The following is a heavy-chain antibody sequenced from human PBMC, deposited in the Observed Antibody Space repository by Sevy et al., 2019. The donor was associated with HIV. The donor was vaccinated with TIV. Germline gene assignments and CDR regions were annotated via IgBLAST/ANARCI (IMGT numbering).Heavy chain of an antibody. CDR3: ARGTALGWFDP. D-gene: IGHD5-18*01. V-gene: IGHV3-74*01. J-gene: IGHJ5*02. Sequence: GGSLRLSCSASEFTFSSYAMSWVRQAPGKGLEWVSCVDIDGSRTEYADSVKGRFTISRDNAKNMLYLEMNSLRVEDTAEYYCARGTALGWFDPWGQGTQVTVSS. CDR1: EFTFSSYA. CDR2: VDIDGSRT.